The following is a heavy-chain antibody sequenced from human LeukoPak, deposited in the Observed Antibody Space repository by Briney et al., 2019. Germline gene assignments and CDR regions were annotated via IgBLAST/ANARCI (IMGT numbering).Heavy chain of an antibody. CDR1: GYTFTSYG. V-gene: IGHV1-2*02. CDR3: ARGLWFGEALYFGY. Sequence: GASVKVSCKASGYTFTSYGISWVRQAPGQGLEWMGWINPNSGGTNYAQKFQGRVTMTRDTSISTAYMELSRLRSDDTAVYYCARGLWFGEALYFGYWGQGTLVTVSS. J-gene: IGHJ4*02. CDR2: INPNSGGT. D-gene: IGHD3-10*01.